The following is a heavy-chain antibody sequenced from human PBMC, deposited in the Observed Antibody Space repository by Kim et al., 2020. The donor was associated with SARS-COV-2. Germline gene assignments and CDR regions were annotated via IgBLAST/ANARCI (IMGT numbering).Heavy chain of an antibody. CDR2: IIPILGIA. J-gene: IGHJ4*02. CDR1: GGTFSSYA. D-gene: IGHD1-26*01. CDR3: ARDWRVGATVFVYFDY. V-gene: IGHV1-69*04. Sequence: SVKVSCKASGGTFSSYAISWVRQAPGQGLEWMGRIIPILGIANYAQKFQGRVTITADKSTSTAYMELSSLRSEDTAVYYCARDWRVGATVFVYFDYWGQGTLVTVSS.